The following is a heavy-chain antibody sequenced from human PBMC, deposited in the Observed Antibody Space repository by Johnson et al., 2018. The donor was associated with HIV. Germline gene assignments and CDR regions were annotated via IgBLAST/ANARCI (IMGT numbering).Heavy chain of an antibody. D-gene: IGHD3-3*01. J-gene: IGHJ3*02. CDR3: AKDSTYYDSGGGFEI. Sequence: QVQLVESGGGVVQPGGSLRLSCAASGFTFSSYGMHWVRQAPGKGLEWVAFIRYDGSNKYYADSVKGRFTISRDNSKNTLYLQMNSLRAEDTAVYYCAKDSTYYDSGGGFEIWGQGTMVTVSS. V-gene: IGHV3-30*02. CDR1: GFTFSSYG. CDR2: IRYDGSNK.